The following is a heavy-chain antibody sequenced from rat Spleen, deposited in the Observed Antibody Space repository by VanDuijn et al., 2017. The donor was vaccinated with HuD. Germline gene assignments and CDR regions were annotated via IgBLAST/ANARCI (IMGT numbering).Heavy chain of an antibody. V-gene: IGHV5-7*01. CDR1: GFTFSSFP. Sequence: EVQLVESGGGLVQPGRSLKLSCAASGFTFSSFPMAWVRQAPKKGLEWVATIIYDGTRTYYRDSVRGRFTISRDNAKSTLFLQMDSLRSEDTATYYCASNEYWGRGVMVTVSS. J-gene: IGHJ2*01. CDR3: ASNEY. CDR2: IIYDGTRT.